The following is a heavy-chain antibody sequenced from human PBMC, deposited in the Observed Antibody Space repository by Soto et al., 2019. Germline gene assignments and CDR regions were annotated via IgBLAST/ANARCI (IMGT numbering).Heavy chain of an antibody. D-gene: IGHD4-17*01. CDR2: ISGSGGIT. V-gene: IGHV3-23*01. CDR3: ARDGYGDSDNLYFNFNYLDV. CDR1: GFTFSHFA. Sequence: GGSLRLSCGTSGFTFSHFAMFWVRQAPGKGLEWVAGISGSGGITYYTDSVKGRFLVSRDRSTNTVFLRLNSLRAEDTAIYYCARDGYGDSDNLYFNFNYLDVWGKGTTVTVSS. J-gene: IGHJ6*03.